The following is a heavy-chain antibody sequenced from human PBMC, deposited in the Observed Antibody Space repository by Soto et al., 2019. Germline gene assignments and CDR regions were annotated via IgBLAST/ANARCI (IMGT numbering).Heavy chain of an antibody. CDR2: ISSNGDNT. D-gene: IGHD3-16*02. Sequence: PGGSLRLSCAASGFTFSSYAMHWVRQAPGKGLEYVSAISSNGDNTYYANSVKGRFTISRDNSKNTLYLQMNSLRAEDTAVYYCARDLGHYDYIWGSYRYGIFDYWGQGTLVTVSS. V-gene: IGHV3-64*01. J-gene: IGHJ4*02. CDR1: GFTFSSYA. CDR3: ARDLGHYDYIWGSYRYGIFDY.